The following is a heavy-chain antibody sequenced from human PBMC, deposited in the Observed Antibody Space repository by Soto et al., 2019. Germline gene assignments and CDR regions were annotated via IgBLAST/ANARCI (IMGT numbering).Heavy chain of an antibody. J-gene: IGHJ3*02. CDR1: GGTFSSYA. Sequence: GASVKVSCKASGGTFSSYAISWVRQAPGQGLEWMGGIIPIFGTANYAQKFQGRVTITADESTSTAYMELSSLRSEDTAVYYFARDRDGLRGYSYGAGDAFEIWGQGTMVTVSS. CDR3: ARDRDGLRGYSYGAGDAFEI. CDR2: IIPIFGTA. V-gene: IGHV1-69*13. D-gene: IGHD5-18*01.